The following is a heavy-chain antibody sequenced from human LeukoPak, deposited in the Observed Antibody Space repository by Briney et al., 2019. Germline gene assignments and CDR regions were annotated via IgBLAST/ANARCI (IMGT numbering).Heavy chain of an antibody. CDR3: ARDGDTVLTRGYYYYMDV. CDR2: ISGSGGST. D-gene: IGHD4-23*01. J-gene: IGHJ6*03. V-gene: IGHV3-23*01. Sequence: SGGSLRLSCAASGFTFSSYAMSWVRQAPGKGLEWVSAISGSGGSTYYADSVKGRFTISRDNAKKSLYLQMNSLRAEDTAVYYCARDGDTVLTRGYYYYMDVWGKGTTVTVSS. CDR1: GFTFSSYA.